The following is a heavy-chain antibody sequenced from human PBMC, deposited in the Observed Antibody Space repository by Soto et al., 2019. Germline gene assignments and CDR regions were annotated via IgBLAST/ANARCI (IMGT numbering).Heavy chain of an antibody. J-gene: IGHJ6*02. V-gene: IGHV4-30-2*01. CDR1: RGSVISGGYS. CDR2: IFDSEST. Sequence: SETLSLTCVLTRGSVISGGYSWNWIRPPARALQWIGFIFDSESTFYNPSLKSRVTISVERSKNQFSLRLTSVTAADTAVYYCARERRYCSGGTCSDGLDVWGPGTTVTVSS. CDR3: ARERRYCSGGTCSDGLDV. D-gene: IGHD2-15*01.